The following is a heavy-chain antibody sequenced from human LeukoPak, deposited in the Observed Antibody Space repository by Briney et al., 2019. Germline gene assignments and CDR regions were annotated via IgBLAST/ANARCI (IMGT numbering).Heavy chain of an antibody. Sequence: SETLSLTCAVYGGPFSAFYWAWIRQPPGKGLEWIGEINHSGRTNYNPSLKSRVATSVDTSKYQFSLRLRSVSAADTAMYYCATQNWGLGRAFDIWGQGTMVTVSS. CDR1: GGPFSAFY. CDR2: INHSGRT. V-gene: IGHV4-34*01. CDR3: ATQNWGLGRAFDI. J-gene: IGHJ3*02. D-gene: IGHD7-27*01.